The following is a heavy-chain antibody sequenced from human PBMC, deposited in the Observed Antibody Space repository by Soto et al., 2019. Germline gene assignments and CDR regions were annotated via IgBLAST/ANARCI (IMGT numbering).Heavy chain of an antibody. CDR1: GSSINTADY. J-gene: IGHJ4*02. V-gene: IGHV4-38-2*01. CDR3: ARGQRSDPFFDY. Sequence: SETLSLTCAVSGSSINTADYWGFIRQPPGKGLEWIGNFYYSGSTYFNPSLKSRVTISVDTSKNQFSLKLSSVTAADTAVYYCARGQRSDPFFDYWGQGALVTVSS. CDR2: FYYSGST.